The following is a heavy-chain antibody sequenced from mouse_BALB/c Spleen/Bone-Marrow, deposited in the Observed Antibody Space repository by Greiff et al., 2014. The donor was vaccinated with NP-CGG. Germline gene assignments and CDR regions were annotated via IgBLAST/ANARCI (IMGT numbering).Heavy chain of an antibody. V-gene: IGHV1-4*01. CDR3: ARGFYSHGNSSTFDY. CDR1: GYTFTSYT. CDR2: INPSSGYT. J-gene: IGHJ2*01. Sequence: VQLQQSGAELARPGASVKMSCKASGYTFTSYTMQWVKQRPGQGLEWIGYINPSSGYTNYNQKFKDKATLTADKSSSTAYMQLCSLTSEDSAVYYCARGFYSHGNSSTFDYWGQGTTLTVSS. D-gene: IGHD1-3*01.